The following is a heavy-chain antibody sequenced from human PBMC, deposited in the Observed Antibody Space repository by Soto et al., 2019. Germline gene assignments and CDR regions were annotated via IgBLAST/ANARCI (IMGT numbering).Heavy chain of an antibody. D-gene: IGHD5-12*01. V-gene: IGHV4-34*01. CDR1: GGSFSGYY. Sequence: SETLSLTCAVYGGSFSGYYWSWIRQPPGKGLEWIGEINHSGSTNYNPSLKSRVTISVDTSKNQFSLKLSSVTAADTAVYYCAREIFRSWLRWENWFDPWGQGTLVTVSS. CDR2: INHSGST. J-gene: IGHJ5*02. CDR3: AREIFRSWLRWENWFDP.